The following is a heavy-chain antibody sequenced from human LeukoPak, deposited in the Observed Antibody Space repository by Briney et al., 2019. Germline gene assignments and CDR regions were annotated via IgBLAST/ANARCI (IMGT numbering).Heavy chain of an antibody. V-gene: IGHV1-2*02. CDR3: AREGRMATVITNWFDP. D-gene: IGHD4-17*01. CDR1: GYTFTGYY. J-gene: IGHJ5*02. CDR2: INPNSGGT. Sequence: GASVKVSCKASGYTFTGYYMHWVRQAPGQGLEWMGWINPNSGGTNYAQKFQGRVTMTRDTSISTAYMELSRLRSDDTAVYYCAREGRMATVITNWFDPWGQGTLVTVSS.